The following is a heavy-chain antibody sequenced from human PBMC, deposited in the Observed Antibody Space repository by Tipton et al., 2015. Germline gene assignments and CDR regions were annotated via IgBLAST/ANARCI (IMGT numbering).Heavy chain of an antibody. CDR1: HDSIRNKY. V-gene: IGHV4-4*07. CDR2: IYGGGSV. J-gene: IGHJ3*02. Sequence: GLVKPSETLSLACSVSHDSIRNKYWSWIRQPAGKGLEWIGRIYGGGSVDYNPSLKGRVTMSVDTSKNEFSLSLTSVSAADAAVYYCASETYGGRDAFDIWGQGTMVTVSS. D-gene: IGHD4-23*01. CDR3: ASETYGGRDAFDI.